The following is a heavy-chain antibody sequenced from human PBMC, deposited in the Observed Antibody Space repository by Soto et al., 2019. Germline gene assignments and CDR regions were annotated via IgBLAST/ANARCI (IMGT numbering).Heavy chain of an antibody. D-gene: IGHD6-13*01. Sequence: VQLLESGGGLVQPGGSLRLSCAASGFTFSSYAMNWVRQAPGKGLEWVSVISGSDGSTYYADSVKGRFTISRDNSKNTLNLQMNSLRAEDTAVYYCARRSSSWYFDYWGQGTLVTVSS. J-gene: IGHJ4*02. CDR1: GFTFSSYA. CDR3: ARRSSSWYFDY. V-gene: IGHV3-23*01. CDR2: ISGSDGST.